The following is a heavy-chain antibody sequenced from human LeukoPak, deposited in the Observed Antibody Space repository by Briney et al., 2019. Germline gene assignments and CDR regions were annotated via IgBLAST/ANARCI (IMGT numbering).Heavy chain of an antibody. J-gene: IGHJ4*02. Sequence: GASVKVSCKASGYTFTSFGISWVRQAPGQGLEWMGWISTYNGYAKYVQNVQGRVTMTTDTSTSTAYMELRSLRSDDTAVYYCARNDSGGYDYWGQGTLVTVSS. CDR3: ARNDSGGYDY. V-gene: IGHV1-18*01. CDR1: GYTFTSFG. D-gene: IGHD2-21*01. CDR2: ISTYNGYA.